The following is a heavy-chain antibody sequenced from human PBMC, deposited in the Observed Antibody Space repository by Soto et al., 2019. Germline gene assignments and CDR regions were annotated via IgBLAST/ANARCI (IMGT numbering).Heavy chain of an antibody. Sequence: SLRLSCAASGFTFSHFEMSWVRQAPGKGLEWISYITSSGGTTYYADSVKGRFTISRDTTKNSLYLQMNSLRAEDTAVYYCAKGHVFVAPQNGRSFDSWGQGSLVTVSA. CDR1: GFTFSHFE. D-gene: IGHD2-21*01. V-gene: IGHV3-48*03. J-gene: IGHJ4*02. CDR2: ITSSGGTT. CDR3: AKGHVFVAPQNGRSFDS.